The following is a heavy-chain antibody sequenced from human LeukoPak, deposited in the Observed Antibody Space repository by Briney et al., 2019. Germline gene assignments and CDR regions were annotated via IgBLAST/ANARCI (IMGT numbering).Heavy chain of an antibody. D-gene: IGHD3-16*02. CDR2: IYYSGST. V-gene: IGHV4-59*08. J-gene: IGHJ4*02. CDR1: GGSITSYY. CDR3: ARHTSGGGGRLGELSTYYFDY. Sequence: PSETLSLTCTVSGGSITSYYWSWIRQPPGKGLEWIGYIYYSGSTNYNPSLKSRVTISVDTSKNQFSLKLSSVTAADTAVYYCARHTSGGGGRLGELSTYYFDYWGQGTLVTVSS.